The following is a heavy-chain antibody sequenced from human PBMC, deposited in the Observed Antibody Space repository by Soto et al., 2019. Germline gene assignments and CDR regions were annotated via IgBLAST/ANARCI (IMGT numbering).Heavy chain of an antibody. CDR1: GDSISSRSYY. Sequence: QLQLQESGPGLVKPSETLSLTCTVSGDSISSRSYYWGWIRQPPGKGLEWIGSIYYGGSTYYNPSLKSRVTMSVDTSTNQFSLKLSSVTAADTAVYYCARLASGSYYVPLDYWGQGTLVTVSS. D-gene: IGHD3-10*01. CDR3: ARLASGSYYVPLDY. V-gene: IGHV4-39*01. J-gene: IGHJ4*02. CDR2: IYYGGST.